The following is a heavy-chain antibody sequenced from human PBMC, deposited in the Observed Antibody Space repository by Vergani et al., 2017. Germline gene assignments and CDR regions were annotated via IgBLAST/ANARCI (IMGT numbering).Heavy chain of an antibody. V-gene: IGHV1-69*06. CDR2: IIPIFGTA. Sequence: QVQLVQSGAEVKKPGSSVKVSCKASGGTFSSYAISWVRQAPGQGLEWMGGIIPIFGTANYAQKFQGRVTITADKSTSTAYMELSSLRSEDTAVYYCARDGSDTAMVKNYYYYYSMDVWGQGTTVTVSS. CDR3: ARDGSDTAMVKNYYYYYSMDV. J-gene: IGHJ6*02. CDR1: GGTFSSYA. D-gene: IGHD5-18*01.